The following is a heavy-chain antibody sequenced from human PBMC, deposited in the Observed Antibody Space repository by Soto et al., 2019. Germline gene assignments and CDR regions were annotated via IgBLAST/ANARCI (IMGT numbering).Heavy chain of an antibody. D-gene: IGHD2-2*02. V-gene: IGHV4-4*02. CDR2: IYHRGST. Sequence: SATLSLSCIVSGCTISSSNLWSLFRPPPGKGLEWIGEIYHRGSTNYNPSLKNRVTISVDKSKNHFSLNLSSVTAADTAVYYCARAIGPSAIYFDYWGQGALVTVSS. CDR3: ARAIGPSAIYFDY. J-gene: IGHJ4*02. CDR1: GCTISSSNL.